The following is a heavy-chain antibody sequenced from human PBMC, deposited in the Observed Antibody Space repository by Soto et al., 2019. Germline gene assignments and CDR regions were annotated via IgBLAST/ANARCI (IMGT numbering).Heavy chain of an antibody. J-gene: IGHJ6*02. CDR1: GGTFSSYA. D-gene: IGHD4-17*01. CDR3: ASGVYGGNQYYYGMDV. Sequence: QVQLVQSGAEVKKPGSSVKVSCKASGGTFSSYAISWVRQAPGQGLEWMGGIIPIFGTANYAQKFQGRVTITADESTSTDYMELSSLRSEDTAGYYWASGVYGGNQYYYGMDVWGQETTVTVSS. CDR2: IIPIFGTA. V-gene: IGHV1-69*12.